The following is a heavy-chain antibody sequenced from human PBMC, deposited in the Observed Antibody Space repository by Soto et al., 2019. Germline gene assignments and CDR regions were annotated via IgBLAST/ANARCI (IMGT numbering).Heavy chain of an antibody. D-gene: IGHD6-19*01. CDR2: IWYDGSNK. V-gene: IGHV3-33*01. J-gene: IGHJ4*02. CDR3: ARDRYSSGWYDLDY. Sequence: QVQLVESGGGVVQPGRSLTLSCAASGFTFSSYGMHWVRQAPGKGLEWVAVIWYDGSNKYYADSVKGRFTISRDNSKNTLYLQVNSLRAEDTAVYYCARDRYSSGWYDLDYWGQGTLVTVYS. CDR1: GFTFSSYG.